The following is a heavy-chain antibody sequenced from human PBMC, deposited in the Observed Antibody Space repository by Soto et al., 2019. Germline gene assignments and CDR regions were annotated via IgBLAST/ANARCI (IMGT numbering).Heavy chain of an antibody. CDR3: VGDSRYGSHWVSHLDH. CDR1: GFNFRYFA. CDR2: ISATSAKR. J-gene: IGHJ4*02. D-gene: IGHD3-16*01. Sequence: PGGSLRLSCAASGFNFRYFAMNWVRQTPGKGLEWVSYISATSAKRDYADSVKGRFTISRDNARNSLYLQMSSLRDEDTAVYYCVGDSRYGSHWVSHLDHWGQGTKVTVSS. V-gene: IGHV3-48*02.